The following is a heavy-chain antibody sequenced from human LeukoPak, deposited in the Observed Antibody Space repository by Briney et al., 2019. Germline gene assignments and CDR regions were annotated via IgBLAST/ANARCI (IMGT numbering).Heavy chain of an antibody. CDR3: ARGSRYYYDSSGYSFDY. J-gene: IGHJ4*02. CDR1: GYTFTSYG. D-gene: IGHD3-22*01. V-gene: IGHV1-18*01. CDR2: ISAYNGNT. Sequence: ASVKVSCKASGYTFTSYGISWVRQAPGQGLEWMGWISAYNGNTNYAQKLQGRVTMTTDTSTSTAYMELRSLRSDDTAVYYCARGSRYYYDSSGYSFDYWGQGTLVTVSS.